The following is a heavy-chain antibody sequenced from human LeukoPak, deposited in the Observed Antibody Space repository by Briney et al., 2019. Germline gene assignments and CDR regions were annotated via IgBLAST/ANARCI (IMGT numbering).Heavy chain of an antibody. D-gene: IGHD4-17*01. CDR3: AREAEGEYGDIVDY. CDR2: ISSNGGST. V-gene: IGHV3-64*01. CDR1: GFTFSSYA. Sequence: GGSLRLSCAASGFTFSSYAMHWVRQGLGKGREYVSPISSNGGSTYYANSVKGRFPISRDNSKNTLYLQMGSLRAEDMAMYYCAREAEGEYGDIVDYWGQGTLVTVSS. J-gene: IGHJ4*02.